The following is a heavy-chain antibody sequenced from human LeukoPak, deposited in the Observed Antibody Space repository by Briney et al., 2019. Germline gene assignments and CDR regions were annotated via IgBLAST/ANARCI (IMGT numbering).Heavy chain of an antibody. CDR3: ARQQLAFDY. V-gene: IGHV3-9*01. J-gene: IGHJ4*02. CDR2: ISWNSGSI. Sequence: GGSLRLSCAASGFTFDDYAMHWVRQAPGKGLEWVSGISWNSGSIGYADSVKGRFTISRDNAKNSLYLQMNSLRAEDTALYYCARQQLAFDYWGQGTLVTVSS. D-gene: IGHD6-13*01. CDR1: GFTFDDYA.